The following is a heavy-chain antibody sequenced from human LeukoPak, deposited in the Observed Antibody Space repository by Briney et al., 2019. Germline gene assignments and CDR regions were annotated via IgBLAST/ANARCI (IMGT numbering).Heavy chain of an antibody. CDR2: IHYSGST. J-gene: IGHJ4*02. Sequence: SETLSLTCTVSGGSISSGNYYWSWIRQPPGKGLEWIGYIHYSGSTNYNPSLKSRVIISVDTSKNQFSLKLSPVIAADTAVYYCARVGVDYTGNVIKYYFDSWGQGTLVTVSS. CDR3: ARVGVDYTGNVIKYYFDS. D-gene: IGHD4-23*01. V-gene: IGHV4-61*01. CDR1: GGSISSGNYY.